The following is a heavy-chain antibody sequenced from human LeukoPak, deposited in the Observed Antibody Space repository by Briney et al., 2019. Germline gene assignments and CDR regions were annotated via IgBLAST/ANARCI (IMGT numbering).Heavy chain of an antibody. J-gene: IGHJ4*02. D-gene: IGHD6-19*01. CDR3: ARGSLSVAVTPFDY. V-gene: IGHV1-18*01. Sequence: ASVKVSCKASGYTFTSYGINWVRQAPGQGPEWMGWISGYNGNTKYAQKVQGRVTMTTDTSTSTAYMELRNLRSDDTAVYYCARGSLSVAVTPFDYWGQGPLVTVSS. CDR2: ISGYNGNT. CDR1: GYTFTSYG.